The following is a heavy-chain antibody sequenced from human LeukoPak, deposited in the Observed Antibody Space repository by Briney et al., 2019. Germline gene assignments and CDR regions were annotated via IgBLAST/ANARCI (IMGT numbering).Heavy chain of an antibody. Sequence: PGRSLRLSCAASGFTFSSYPMHWVRQAPGKGLEWVAVISYDGSEKHYADPVKGRFTISRDNSKNTLYLQMNSLRAEDTAVYYCAREGYSYEYYFDYWGQGTLVTVSS. CDR2: ISYDGSEK. J-gene: IGHJ4*02. CDR1: GFTFSSYP. D-gene: IGHD5-18*01. CDR3: AREGYSYEYYFDY. V-gene: IGHV3-30-3*01.